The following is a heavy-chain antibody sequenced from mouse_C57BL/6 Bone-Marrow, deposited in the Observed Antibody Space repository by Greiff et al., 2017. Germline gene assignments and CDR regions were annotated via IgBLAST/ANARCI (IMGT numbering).Heavy chain of an antibody. D-gene: IGHD2-4*01. CDR2: ISNGGGST. CDR1: GFTFSDYY. V-gene: IGHV5-12*01. CDR3: ASHYSDYDRGYYYAMYY. J-gene: IGHJ4*01. Sequence: DVKLVESGGGLVQPGGSLKLSCAASGFTFSDYYMYWVRQTPEKRLEWVAYISNGGGSTYYPDTVKGRFTISSDNAKNTLYLELSRRKSEATAMYYCASHYSDYDRGYYYAMYYWGRGTAVTVSS.